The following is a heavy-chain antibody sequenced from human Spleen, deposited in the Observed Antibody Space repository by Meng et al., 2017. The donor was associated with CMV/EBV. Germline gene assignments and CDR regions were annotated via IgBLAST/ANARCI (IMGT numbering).Heavy chain of an antibody. J-gene: IGHJ6*02. Sequence: ASVKVSCKTSTYSFTRYGFSWVRQAPGQGLEWMGWISAYTGNTNYAQKFLGRVSVTTDISTSTAFMELRSLRSDDTAIYYCAVVILPAAPRLKGRDYGMDVWGQGTTVTVSS. CDR1: TYSFTRYG. D-gene: IGHD2-2*01. CDR3: AVVILPAAPRLKGRDYGMDV. CDR2: ISAYTGNT. V-gene: IGHV1-18*01.